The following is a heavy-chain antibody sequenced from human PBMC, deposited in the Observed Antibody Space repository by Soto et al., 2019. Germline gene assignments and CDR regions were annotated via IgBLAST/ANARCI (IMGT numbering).Heavy chain of an antibody. V-gene: IGHV1-3*01. CDR1: GYTFTSYA. D-gene: IGHD1-1*01. CDR2: INAGNSDT. J-gene: IGHJ4*02. Sequence: ASVKVSCKASGYTFTSYAIHWVRQAPGQRLEWMGWINAGNSDTKYSQKFQGRVTITSDTSASTAYMELSSLKSEDTAVYYCARAVEVPAAFDDWGRGPLVT. CDR3: ARAVEVPAAFDD.